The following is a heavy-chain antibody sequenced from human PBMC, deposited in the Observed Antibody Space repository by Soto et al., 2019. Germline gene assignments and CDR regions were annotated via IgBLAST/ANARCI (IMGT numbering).Heavy chain of an antibody. CDR3: TSTLPGTNVCDI. J-gene: IGHJ3*02. D-gene: IGHD1-1*01. Sequence: EVQLAESGGGLVEPGGSLRLSCAGSGITLSNAWMNWVRQAAGKGLEWVGRISSKGDGGATEYAATVKGRFTFSRDDSENTLFLQMSSLKTEYTGVYFCTSTLPGTNVCDIGGPGTMVIVSS. CDR2: ISSKGDGGAT. CDR1: GITLSNAW. V-gene: IGHV3-15*01.